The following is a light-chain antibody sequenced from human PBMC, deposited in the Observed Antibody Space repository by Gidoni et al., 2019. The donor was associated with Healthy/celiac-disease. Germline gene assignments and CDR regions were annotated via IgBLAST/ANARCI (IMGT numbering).Light chain of an antibody. Sequence: EIVLTQSPGTLSLSPGERATLYCRASQSVSSSYLAWYHQKPGQAPRLLIYGASSRATGIPDRFSGSGSGTDFTLTISRLEPEDFAVYYCQQYGSSPPWVTFGPGTKVDIK. J-gene: IGKJ3*01. CDR1: QSVSSSY. V-gene: IGKV3-20*01. CDR3: QQYGSSPPWVT. CDR2: GAS.